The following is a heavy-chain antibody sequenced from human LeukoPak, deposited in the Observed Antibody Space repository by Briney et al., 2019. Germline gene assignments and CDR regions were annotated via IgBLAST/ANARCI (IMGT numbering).Heavy chain of an antibody. D-gene: IGHD6-19*01. V-gene: IGHV4-39*07. CDR1: GGSISSGDYY. J-gene: IGHJ4*02. Sequence: SETLSLTCTVSGGSISSGDYYWSWIRQPPGKGLEWIGSIYHSGSTYYNPSLKSRVTISVDASKNQFSLKLSSVTAADTAVYYCARDGAVAGTIWGQGTLVTVSS. CDR3: ARDGAVAGTI. CDR2: IYHSGST.